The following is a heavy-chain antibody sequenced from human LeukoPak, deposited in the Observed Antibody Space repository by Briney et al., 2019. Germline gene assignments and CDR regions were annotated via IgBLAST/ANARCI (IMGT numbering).Heavy chain of an antibody. CDR3: ARRRGIAAAGLYYYYMDV. J-gene: IGHJ6*03. CDR1: GYSFSTYW. D-gene: IGHD6-13*01. Sequence: GESLKISCKTSGYSFSTYWLGWVRQMPGKGLEWMGIIYPGDSDTRYSPSFQGQVTISADKSISTAYLQWSSLKASDTATYYCARRRGIAAAGLYYYYMDVWGKGTTVTVSS. V-gene: IGHV5-51*01. CDR2: IYPGDSDT.